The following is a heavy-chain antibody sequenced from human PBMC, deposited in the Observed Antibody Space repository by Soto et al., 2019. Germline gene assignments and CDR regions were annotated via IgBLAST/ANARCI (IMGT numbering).Heavy chain of an antibody. CDR1: GGTFSSYA. J-gene: IGHJ5*02. CDR2: IIPIFGIA. CDR3: AKAAQTRYNWNDLGNWFDP. D-gene: IGHD1-1*01. Sequence: QVQLVQSGAEVKKPGSSVKVSCKESGGTFSSYAIAWVRQAPGQGLEWMGGIIPIFGIANYAQKFQGRAAITADESTNTAYMELSSLRSDDTAVYYCAKAAQTRYNWNDLGNWFDPWGQGTLVTVSS. V-gene: IGHV1-69*01.